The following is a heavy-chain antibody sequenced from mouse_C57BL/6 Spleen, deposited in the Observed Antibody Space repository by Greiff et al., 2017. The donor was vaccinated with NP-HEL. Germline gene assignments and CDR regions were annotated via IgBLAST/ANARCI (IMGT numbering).Heavy chain of an antibody. J-gene: IGHJ2*01. V-gene: IGHV1-82*01. CDR1: GYAFSSSW. CDR3: ARDFYYYGSSHYFDY. D-gene: IGHD1-1*01. CDR2: IYPGDGDT. Sequence: VQLQQSGPELVKPGASVKISCKASGYAFSSSWMNWVKQRPGKGLEWIGRIYPGDGDTNYNGKFKGKATLTADKSSSTAYMQLSSLTSEDSAVYFCARDFYYYGSSHYFDYWGQGTTLTVSS.